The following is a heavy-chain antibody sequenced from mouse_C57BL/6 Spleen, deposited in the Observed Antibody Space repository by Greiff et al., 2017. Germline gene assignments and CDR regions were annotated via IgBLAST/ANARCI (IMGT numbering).Heavy chain of an antibody. J-gene: IGHJ2*01. CDR2: ISSGSSTI. CDR3: ARVSTMIKNYFDY. V-gene: IGHV5-17*01. Sequence: EVKVIESGGGLVKPGGSLKLSCAASGFTFSDYGMHWVRQAPEKGLEWVAYISSGSSTIYYADTVKGRFTISRDNAKNTLFLQMTSLRSEDTAMYYCARVSTMIKNYFDYWGQGTTLTVSS. D-gene: IGHD2-4*01. CDR1: GFTFSDYG.